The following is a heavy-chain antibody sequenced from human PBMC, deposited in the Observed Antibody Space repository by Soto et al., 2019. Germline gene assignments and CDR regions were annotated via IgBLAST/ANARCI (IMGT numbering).Heavy chain of an antibody. CDR2: IWAAGGNK. J-gene: IGHJ4*02. CDR1: GFTFGDYG. CDR3: SRDTDVATMGH. Sequence: QVQLVESGGGVVQPGRSLRLSCRGSGFTFGDYGMHWVRQAPGKGLEWLAIIWAAGGNKVYRDSVQGRFTVSRDNFRKTLYLPMNDLRAEVTAMYYCSRDTDVATMGHWGQGTLVIVSS. V-gene: IGHV3-33*01. D-gene: IGHD3-10*01.